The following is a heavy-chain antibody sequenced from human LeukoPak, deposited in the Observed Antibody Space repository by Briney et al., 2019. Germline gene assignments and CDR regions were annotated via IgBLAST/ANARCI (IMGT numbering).Heavy chain of an antibody. D-gene: IGHD1-14*01. V-gene: IGHV3-53*01. Sequence: GGSLRLSCAASGFTLKTYWVHWVRQAPGKGLEWVSLIYSGGAIRYADSVKGRFTISRDSSKNTLFLQMNDLTVEDTARYYCARRPGNWGQGILVTVSS. CDR3: ARRPGN. CDR1: GFTLKTYW. CDR2: IYSGGAI. J-gene: IGHJ4*02.